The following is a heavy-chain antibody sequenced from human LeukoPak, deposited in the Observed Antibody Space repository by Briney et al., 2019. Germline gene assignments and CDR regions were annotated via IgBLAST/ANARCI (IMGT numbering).Heavy chain of an antibody. V-gene: IGHV4-31*03. CDR1: GGSTSSGGYY. D-gene: IGHD6-19*01. CDR2: IYYSGST. J-gene: IGHJ6*02. Sequence: SQTLSLTCTVSGGSTSSGGYYWSWIRQHPGKGLEWIGYIYYSGSTYYNPSLKSRVTISVDTSKNQFSLKLSSVTAADTAVYYCARDRVGVAGYYYYGMDVWGQGTTVTVSS. CDR3: ARDRVGVAGYYYYGMDV.